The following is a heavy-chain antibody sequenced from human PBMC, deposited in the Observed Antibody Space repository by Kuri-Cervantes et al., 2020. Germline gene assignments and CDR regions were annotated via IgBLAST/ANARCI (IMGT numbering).Heavy chain of an antibody. CDR1: GFTFSSYW. V-gene: IGHV3-7*03. Sequence: GESLKISCAASGFTFSSYWMSWVRQAPGKGLEWVANIKQDGSEKYYVDSVKGRFTISRDNAKNSLYLQMNSLRAEDTAVYYCATHPKILAYEVCWGQGTLVTVSS. CDR3: ATHPKILAYEVC. D-gene: IGHD3-16*01. J-gene: IGHJ4*02. CDR2: IKQDGSEK.